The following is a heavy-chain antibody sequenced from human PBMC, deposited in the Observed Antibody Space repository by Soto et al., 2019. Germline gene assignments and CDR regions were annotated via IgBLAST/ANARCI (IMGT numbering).Heavy chain of an antibody. J-gene: IGHJ4*02. CDR3: VRRVSGNYDY. V-gene: IGHV3-64*01. Sequence: EVQLAESGGGMVQPGGSLRLSCVASGFTFRSYDMQRVHQAPAKGLEYVSSISSNGGTTYYGNSVKGRFTISRDNSKNTLYLQMGSLRAEDMAVYYCVRRVSGNYDYWGQGTLVTVSS. D-gene: IGHD1-7*01. CDR2: ISSNGGTT. CDR1: GFTFRSYD.